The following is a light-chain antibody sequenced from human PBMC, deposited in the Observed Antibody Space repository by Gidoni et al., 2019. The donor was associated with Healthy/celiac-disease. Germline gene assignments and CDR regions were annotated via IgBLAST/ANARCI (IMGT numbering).Light chain of an antibody. CDR2: GNS. J-gene: IGLJ2*01. V-gene: IGLV1-40*01. Sequence: QYVLTQPPSVSGAPGQRVTISCTGSSSNIGAGYDVHWYQKLPGTAPKLRIFGNSNRPSGVPDRFSGSKSGPSASLPITVLQAEDEADYYCQSYYSSLSADVVFGGGTKLTVL. CDR1: SSNIGAGYD. CDR3: QSYYSSLSADVV.